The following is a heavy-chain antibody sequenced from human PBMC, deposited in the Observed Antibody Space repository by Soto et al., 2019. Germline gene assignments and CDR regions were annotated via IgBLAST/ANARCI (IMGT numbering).Heavy chain of an antibody. CDR2: IIPVFGRP. D-gene: IGHD5-12*01. Sequence: SVKVSCKASGGTFSSFGINWVRQAPGQGLEWMGGIIPVFGRPNYAQRFRGRLTITADESTNTSYMGLIDLTSEDTAVYYCAREASGYDFWGQGTQVTVSS. J-gene: IGHJ1*01. CDR1: GGTFSSFG. CDR3: AREASGYDF. V-gene: IGHV1-69*13.